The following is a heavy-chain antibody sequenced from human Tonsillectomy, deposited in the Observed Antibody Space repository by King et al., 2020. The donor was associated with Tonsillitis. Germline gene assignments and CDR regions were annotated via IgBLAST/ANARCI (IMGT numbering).Heavy chain of an antibody. CDR3: ARDHRIAAACPDRHFVL. CDR1: GYTFTGYY. D-gene: IGHD6-13*01. Sequence: VQLVESGAEVKKPGASVKVSCKASGYTFTGYYMHWVRQAPGQGLEWMGWINPNSGGTNYAQKFQGRVTMTRDTSNSTAYMELSRLRSDDTAVYYCARDHRIAAACPDRHFVLWGRGTLVTVSS. J-gene: IGHJ2*01. V-gene: IGHV1-2*02. CDR2: INPNSGGT.